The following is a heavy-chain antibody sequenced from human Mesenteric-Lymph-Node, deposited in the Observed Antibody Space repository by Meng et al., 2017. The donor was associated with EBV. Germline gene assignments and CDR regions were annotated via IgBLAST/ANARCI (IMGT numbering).Heavy chain of an antibody. CDR1: GGPFSSYA. D-gene: IGHD2-21*02. J-gene: IGHJ4*02. CDR3: ARGGTHCGGDCSYQFAY. Sequence: QVQFVQSGAEVKKPGALVKVSCKASGGPFSSYAISWVRQAPGQGLEWMGGIIPLLGFTNYAQNVQDRVTITADEAASTAYMEMTSLRSEDTAVYYCARGGTHCGGDCSYQFAYWGQGTLVTVSS. CDR2: IIPLLGFT. V-gene: IGHV1-69*04.